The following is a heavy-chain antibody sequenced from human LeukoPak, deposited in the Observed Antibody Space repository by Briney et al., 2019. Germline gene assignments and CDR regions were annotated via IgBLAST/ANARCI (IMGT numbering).Heavy chain of an antibody. J-gene: IGHJ6*03. D-gene: IGHD3-3*01. CDR3: ARAPYYDFWSGYLGSYYYYMDV. CDR1: GYTFTSYG. V-gene: IGHV1-18*01. CDR2: ISAYNGNT. Sequence: ASVKVSCKASGYTFTSYGISWVRQAPGQGLEWMGWISAYNGNTNYAQKLQGRVTMTTDTSTSTAYMELSSLRSEDTAVYYCARAPYYDFWSGYLGSYYYYMDVWGKGTTVTVSS.